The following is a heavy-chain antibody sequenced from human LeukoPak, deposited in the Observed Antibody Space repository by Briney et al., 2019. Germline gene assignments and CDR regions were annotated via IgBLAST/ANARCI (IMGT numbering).Heavy chain of an antibody. CDR3: ARGVISSWSYYFDY. V-gene: IGHV4-61*02. CDR2: IYTSGST. CDR1: GGSINSGSYY. Sequence: PSQTLSLTCTVSGGSINSGSYYWSWIRQPAGKGLEWIGRIYTSGSTNYNPSLKSRVTISVDTSKNQFSLKLSSVTAADTAVYYCARGVISSWSYYFDYWGQGTLVTVSS. J-gene: IGHJ4*02. D-gene: IGHD6-13*01.